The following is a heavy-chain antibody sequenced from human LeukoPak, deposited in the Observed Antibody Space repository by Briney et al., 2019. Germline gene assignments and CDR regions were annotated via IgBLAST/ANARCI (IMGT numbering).Heavy chain of an antibody. CDR2: INAYNGNT. D-gene: IGHD6-19*01. V-gene: IGHV1-18*01. CDR1: GYXFTNFG. CDR3: ARAVADTEIDY. J-gene: IGHJ4*02. Sequence: GASVKVSCKASGYXFTNFGMSWVRQAPGQGLEWMGWINAYNGNTHYAQKFQGRVTMTTDTSTSTAYMELRSLRSDDTAVYYCARAVADTEIDYWGQGTLVTVSS.